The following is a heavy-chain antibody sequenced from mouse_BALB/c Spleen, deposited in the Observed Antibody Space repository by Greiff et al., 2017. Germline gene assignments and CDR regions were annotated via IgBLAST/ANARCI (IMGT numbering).Heavy chain of an antibody. V-gene: IGHV2-2-2*01. CDR2: IWSGGST. Sequence: VQLVESGPGLVQTSQSLSITCTVSGFSLTSYGVHWVRQSPGKGLEWLGVIWSGGSTDYNAAFISRLSISKDNSKYQVFFKMNSLQADDTAIYYCVRRTLYAMDYWGQGTSVTVSS. CDR1: GFSLTSYG. J-gene: IGHJ4*01. CDR3: VRRTLYAMDY.